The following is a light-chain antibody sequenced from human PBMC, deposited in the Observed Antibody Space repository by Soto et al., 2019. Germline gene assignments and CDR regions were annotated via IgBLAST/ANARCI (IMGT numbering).Light chain of an antibody. Sequence: QSVLTQPPSVSAAPGQKVIISCSGSSSNIGNNYVAWYQQLPGTAPKHLIYDNNKRPSGIPDLFSGSEAGTSATLGITGRQTGDEADYYCGTWDSSLSGGMVFGGGTKLTVL. CDR2: DNN. J-gene: IGLJ2*01. V-gene: IGLV1-51*01. CDR1: SSNIGNNY. CDR3: GTWDSSLSGGMV.